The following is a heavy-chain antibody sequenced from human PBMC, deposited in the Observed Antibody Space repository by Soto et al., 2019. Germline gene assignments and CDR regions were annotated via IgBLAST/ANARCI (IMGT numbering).Heavy chain of an antibody. D-gene: IGHD6-13*01. CDR1: GGSISSSSYY. CDR2: IYYSGST. Sequence: SETLSLTCTVSGGSISSSSYYWGWIRQPPGKGLEWIGSIYYSGSTYYNPSLKSRVTISVDTSKNQFSLKLSSVTAADTAVYYCPRQRNSRLFDYWGQGTLVPV. CDR3: PRQRNSRLFDY. J-gene: IGHJ4*02. V-gene: IGHV4-39*01.